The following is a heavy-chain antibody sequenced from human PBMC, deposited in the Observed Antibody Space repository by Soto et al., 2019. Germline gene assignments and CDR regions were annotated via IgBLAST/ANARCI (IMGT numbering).Heavy chain of an antibody. CDR2: ISGTGDSS. CDR1: GFTFGSYA. V-gene: IGHV3-23*01. CDR3: AKDNGNYGSGSFSH. J-gene: IGHJ4*02. D-gene: IGHD3-10*01. Sequence: EVQLLESGGGLVQPGGSLRLSCAASGFTFGSYAMSWVRQAPGKGLEWVSLISGTGDSSEYANSVQGRFTISRDYSKTTVFLQLNSLRAEDTAVYFCAKDNGNYGSGSFSHWGQGTLVTVSS.